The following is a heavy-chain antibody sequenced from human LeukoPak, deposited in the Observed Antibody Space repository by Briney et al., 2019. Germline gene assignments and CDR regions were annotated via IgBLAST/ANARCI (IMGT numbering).Heavy chain of an antibody. Sequence: SETLSLTCTVSGGSISSYYWSWIRQPPGKGLEWIAYIYYSGSTNYNPSLKSRVTISVDTSKNQFSLKLSSVTAADTAVYYCARLWFGESSDYFDYWGQGTLVAVSS. V-gene: IGHV4-59*01. J-gene: IGHJ4*02. CDR1: GGSISSYY. CDR3: ARLWFGESSDYFDY. CDR2: IYYSGST. D-gene: IGHD3-10*01.